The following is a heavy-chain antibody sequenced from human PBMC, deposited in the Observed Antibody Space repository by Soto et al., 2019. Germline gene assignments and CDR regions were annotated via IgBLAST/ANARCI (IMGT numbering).Heavy chain of an antibody. CDR2: IYHTGGT. V-gene: IGHV4-4*02. Sequence: SETLSLTCAVSGGSISSDYWWIWVRQAPGKGLEWIGDIYHTGGTNSNPSLESRVTISVDKSKNQFSLKLNSLTAADTAVYYCARGVTVGRGPIIIVCYFDYWGQGTLVTVSS. CDR1: GGSISSDYW. J-gene: IGHJ4*03. CDR3: ARGVTVGRGPIIIVCYFDY. D-gene: IGHD3-10*01.